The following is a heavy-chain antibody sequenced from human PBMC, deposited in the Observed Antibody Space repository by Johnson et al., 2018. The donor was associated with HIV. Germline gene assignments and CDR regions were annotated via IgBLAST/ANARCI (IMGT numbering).Heavy chain of an antibody. J-gene: IGHJ3*02. V-gene: IGHV3-30-3*01. CDR1: GFTFSSYA. Sequence: QPQLVEPGGGVVQPGRSLRLSCAASGFTFSSYAMHWVRQAPGKGLERVAVLSYARRNKYPAHFVKGRFTTPRDNPKNTLYLQMNSLRAEDTAVHCCARELRGYSYALKGDAFNIWGQGTMVTVSS. D-gene: IGHD5-18*01. CDR3: ARELRGYSYALKGDAFNI. CDR2: LSYARRNK.